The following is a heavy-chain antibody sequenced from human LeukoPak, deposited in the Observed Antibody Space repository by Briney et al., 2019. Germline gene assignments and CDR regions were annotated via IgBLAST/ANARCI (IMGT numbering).Heavy chain of an antibody. D-gene: IGHD6-13*01. Sequence: KPSETLSLTCAVSGYSISSGYYWGWIRQPPGKGLEWIGSIYHSGSTYYNPSLKSRVTISVDTSKNQFSLKLSSVTAADTAVYYCARERGAAGPGPIDYWGQGTLVTVSS. CDR3: ARERGAAGPGPIDY. V-gene: IGHV4-38-2*02. J-gene: IGHJ4*02. CDR1: GYSISSGYY. CDR2: IYHSGST.